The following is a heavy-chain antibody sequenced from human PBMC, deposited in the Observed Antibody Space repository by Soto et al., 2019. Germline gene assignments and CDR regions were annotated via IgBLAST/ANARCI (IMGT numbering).Heavy chain of an antibody. CDR3: AKDRQLVPPYYFDY. J-gene: IGHJ4*02. CDR1: GFTFSSYG. CDR2: ISYDGSNK. D-gene: IGHD6-6*01. Sequence: GGSLRLSCAASGFTFSSYGMHWVRQAPGKGLEWVAVISYDGSNKYYADSVKGRFTISRDNSKNTLYLQMNSLRAEDTAVYYCAKDRQLVPPYYFDYWGQGTLVTVSS. V-gene: IGHV3-30*18.